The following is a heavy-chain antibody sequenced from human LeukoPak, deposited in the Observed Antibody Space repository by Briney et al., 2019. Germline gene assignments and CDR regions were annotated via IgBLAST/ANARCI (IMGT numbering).Heavy chain of an antibody. D-gene: IGHD1-20*01. Sequence: GASVKVSCKASGYTFTSYGLSWVRQAPGQGLEWMGWISAYTDSANYAQNLQGRVTMTTDTSTSTAYMELRSLRSDDTAVYYCARGGHNWDFDYWGQGTLVTVSS. CDR1: GYTFTSYG. J-gene: IGHJ4*02. CDR2: ISAYTDSA. V-gene: IGHV1-18*01. CDR3: ARGGHNWDFDY.